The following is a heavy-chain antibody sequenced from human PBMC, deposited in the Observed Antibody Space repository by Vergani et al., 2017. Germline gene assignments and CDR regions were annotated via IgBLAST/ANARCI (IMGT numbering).Heavy chain of an antibody. J-gene: IGHJ6*03. CDR1: GFTFSSYS. V-gene: IGHV3-21*01. CDR3: ARGAHSTYYYYYYMDV. D-gene: IGHD2-2*01. Sequence: EVQLVESGGGLVKPGGSLRLSCAASGFTFSSYSMNWVRQAPGKGLEWVSSISSSSSYIYYADSVKGRFTISRDNAKNSLYLQMNSLRAEDTAVYYCARGAHSTYYYYYYMDVWAKGPRSPSP. CDR2: ISSSSSYI.